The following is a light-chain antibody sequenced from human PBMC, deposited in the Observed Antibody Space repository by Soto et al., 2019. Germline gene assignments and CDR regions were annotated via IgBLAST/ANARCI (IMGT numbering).Light chain of an antibody. V-gene: IGKV3-15*01. CDR2: DAS. J-gene: IGKJ2*01. Sequence: EIVMTQSPAALSVSLGERVSLTCRASQAVSSYLAWYQQKPGQAPRLLISDASTRATDIPDRFSGSGSGTDFTLTISSLQSSDLAVHYCLQYSTWPPLYTFGQGTKLEIK. CDR3: LQYSTWPPLYT. CDR1: QAVSSY.